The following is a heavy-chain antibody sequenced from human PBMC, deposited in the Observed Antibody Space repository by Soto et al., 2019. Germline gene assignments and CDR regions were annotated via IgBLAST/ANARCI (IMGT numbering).Heavy chain of an antibody. Sequence: ASVKVSCKASGYTFISYAMHWVRQAPGQRPEWMGWINAGNGNTKYSQKFQGRVTITRDTSASTAYMELSSLRSEDTAGYYCARGLPLAADYWGQGTLVTVSS. CDR3: ARGLPLAADY. V-gene: IGHV1-3*01. CDR2: INAGNGNT. CDR1: GYTFISYA. J-gene: IGHJ4*02.